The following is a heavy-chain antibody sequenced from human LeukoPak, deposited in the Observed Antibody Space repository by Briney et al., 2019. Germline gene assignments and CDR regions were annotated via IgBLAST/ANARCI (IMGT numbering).Heavy chain of an antibody. D-gene: IGHD2-15*01. CDR2: ISSSGSTR. Sequence: GGSLRLSCAASGFTLSSYEMNWVRQAPGKGLEWVSYISSSGSTRYYADSVKGRFTISRDNAKNSLYLQMNSLRAEDTAVYYCAVLVAAADYWGQGTLVTVSS. CDR3: AVLVAAADY. V-gene: IGHV3-48*03. J-gene: IGHJ4*02. CDR1: GFTLSSYE.